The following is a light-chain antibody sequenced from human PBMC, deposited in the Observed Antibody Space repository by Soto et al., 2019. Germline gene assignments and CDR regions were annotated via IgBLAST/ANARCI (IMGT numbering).Light chain of an antibody. V-gene: IGKV3-15*01. CDR1: QSVRIN. CDR3: KKYSKWTKGT. Sequence: ILMTHSRSTLSVSPGERATLSCRASQSVRINLAWYQQKPGQAPRLLIYGASTRATGIPARFSGSGSGTELTLNISSMKYEDFEVYSCKKYSKWTKGTFGQGKKADIK. J-gene: IGKJ1*01. CDR2: GAS.